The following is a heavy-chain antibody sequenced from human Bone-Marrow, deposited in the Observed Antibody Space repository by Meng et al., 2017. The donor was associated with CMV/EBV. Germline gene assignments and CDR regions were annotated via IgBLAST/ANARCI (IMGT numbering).Heavy chain of an antibody. CDR3: ATQWFDP. CDR2: IYSGGST. CDR1: GFTVSSNY. Sequence: GESLKISCAASGFTVSSNYMSWVRQAPGKGLEWVSVIYSGGSTYYADSVKGRFTISRDNSKNTLYLQMGSLRAEDTAVYYCATQWFDPWGQGTLVTVYS. V-gene: IGHV3-66*02. J-gene: IGHJ5*02.